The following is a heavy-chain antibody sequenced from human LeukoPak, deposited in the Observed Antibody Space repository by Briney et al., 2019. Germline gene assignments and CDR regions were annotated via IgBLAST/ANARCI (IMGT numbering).Heavy chain of an antibody. CDR3: ARDSLRFGAPRFDY. Sequence: ASVKVSCKASGYTFTSYGISWVRQAPGQGLEWMGCISSYNGDTDYAQKLQGRVTMTTDTSTSTGYVELRSLRSDDTAVYYCARDSLRFGAPRFDYWGQGTLVTVSS. CDR1: GYTFTSYG. V-gene: IGHV1-18*04. J-gene: IGHJ4*02. CDR2: ISSYNGDT. D-gene: IGHD3-10*01.